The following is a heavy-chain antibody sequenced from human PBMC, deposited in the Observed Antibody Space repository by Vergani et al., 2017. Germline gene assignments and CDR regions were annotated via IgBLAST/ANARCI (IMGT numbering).Heavy chain of an antibody. CDR2: MNPDDCDT. V-gene: IGHV1-2*02. J-gene: IGHJ6*02. CDR1: GYTFSDYY. D-gene: IGHD2-2*01. CDR3: ARDDARDQLLRWGMDV. Sequence: QVQLVQSGAELKKPGASVRVSCKASGYTFSDYYIHWVRQAPGQGPEWLGWMNPDDCDTMYSEKFKGRVTMTRVTSLSTGYMDLTRLTSNDTAVYYCARDDARDQLLRWGMDVWGQGTTVTVSS.